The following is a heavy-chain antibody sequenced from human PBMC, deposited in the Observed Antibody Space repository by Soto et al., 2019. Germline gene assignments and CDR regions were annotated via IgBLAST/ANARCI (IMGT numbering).Heavy chain of an antibody. CDR3: ARRGAAAADYYYGMDV. D-gene: IGHD6-13*01. CDR2: IYYSGST. J-gene: IGHJ6*02. CDR1: GGSISSSSYY. V-gene: IGHV4-39*01. Sequence: SETLSLTCTVSGGSISSSSYYWGWIRQPPGKGLEWIGSIYYSGSTYYNPSLKSRVTISVDTFKNQFSLKLSSVTAADTAVYYCARRGAAAADYYYGMDVWGQGTTVTVSS.